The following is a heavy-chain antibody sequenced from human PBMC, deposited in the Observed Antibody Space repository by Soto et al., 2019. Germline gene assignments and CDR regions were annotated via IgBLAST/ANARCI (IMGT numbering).Heavy chain of an antibody. J-gene: IGHJ4*02. CDR2: MYHSGST. CDR3: VRVPDY. D-gene: IGHD2-2*01. CDR1: GGSISSGGYS. Sequence: QLQLQESGSGLVKPSQTLSLTCAVSGGSISSGGYSWSWIRQPPGKGQEWIGYMYHSGSTYYNPSLKSRVTISIDRSKNQFSLKLSSVTAADTAVYYCVRVPDYWGQGILVTVSS. V-gene: IGHV4-30-2*01.